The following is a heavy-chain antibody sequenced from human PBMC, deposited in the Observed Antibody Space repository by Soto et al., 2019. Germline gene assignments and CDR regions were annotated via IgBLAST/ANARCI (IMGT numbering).Heavy chain of an antibody. CDR3: ARLGLPGYHIFLSAYYFDY. D-gene: IGHD3-16*02. J-gene: IGHJ4*02. CDR1: GYSFTSYW. Sequence: PGESLKISCKGSGYSFTSYWIGWVRQMPGKGLEWMGIIYPGDSDTRYSPSFQGQVTISADKSISTAYLQWSSLKASDTAMYYCARLGLPGYHIFLSAYYFDYWGQGTLVTVSS. CDR2: IYPGDSDT. V-gene: IGHV5-51*01.